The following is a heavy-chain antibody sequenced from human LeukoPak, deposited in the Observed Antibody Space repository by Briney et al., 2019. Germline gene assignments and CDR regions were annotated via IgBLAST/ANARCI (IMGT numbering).Heavy chain of an antibody. Sequence: SVKVSCKASGGTFSSYAISWVRQAPGQGLEWMGGIIPIFGTANYAQKFQGRVTITADESTSTAYMELSSLRSEDTAVYYCARRIGPPATLWGGFAPGGQETLVTVPS. CDR1: GGTFSSYA. CDR3: ARRIGPPATLWGGFAP. D-gene: IGHD2-2*01. CDR2: IIPIFGTA. J-gene: IGHJ5*02. V-gene: IGHV1-69*13.